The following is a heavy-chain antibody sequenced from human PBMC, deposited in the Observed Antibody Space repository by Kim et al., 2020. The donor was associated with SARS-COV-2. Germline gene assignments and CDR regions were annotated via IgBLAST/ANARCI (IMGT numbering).Heavy chain of an antibody. J-gene: IGHJ5*02. CDR1: GGSISSSSYY. V-gene: IGHV4-39*01. CDR3: ARSQLLCFGELLYKYNWFDP. D-gene: IGHD3-10*01. CDR2: IYYSGST. Sequence: SETLSLTCTVSGGSISSSSYYWGWIRQPPGKGLEWIGSIYYSGSTYYNPSLKSRVTISVDTSKNQFSLKLSSVTAADTAVYYCARSQLLCFGELLYKYNWFDPWGQGTLVTVSS.